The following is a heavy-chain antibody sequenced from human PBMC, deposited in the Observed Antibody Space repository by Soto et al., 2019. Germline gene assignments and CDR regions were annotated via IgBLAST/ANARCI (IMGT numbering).Heavy chain of an antibody. D-gene: IGHD6-13*01. CDR3: ARAGRPGIAAGNDY. CDR1: GGSIDSGDYY. CDR2: IYTSGST. Sequence: SETLSLTCTVSGGSIDSGDYYWSWIRQPPGKGLEWIGRIYTSGSTNYNPSLKSRVTMSVDTSKNQFSLKLSSVTAADTAVYYCARAGRPGIAAGNDYWGQGTLVTVSS. J-gene: IGHJ4*02. V-gene: IGHV4-61*02.